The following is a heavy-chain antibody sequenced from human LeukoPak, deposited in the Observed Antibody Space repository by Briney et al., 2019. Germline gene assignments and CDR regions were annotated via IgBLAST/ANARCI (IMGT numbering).Heavy chain of an antibody. CDR1: GFTFSSYS. V-gene: IGHV3-21*04. CDR3: ARSLVVTAPFDY. CDR2: ISSSSSYI. J-gene: IGHJ4*02. D-gene: IGHD2-21*02. Sequence: GGSLRLSCAASGFTFSSYSMNWVRQAPGKGLEWVSSISSSSSYIYYADSVKGRFTISRDNAKNSLYLQMNSLRAEDTAVYYCARSLVVTAPFDYWGQGTLVTVSS.